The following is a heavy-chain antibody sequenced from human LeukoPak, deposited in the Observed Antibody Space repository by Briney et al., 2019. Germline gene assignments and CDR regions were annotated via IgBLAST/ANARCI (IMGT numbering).Heavy chain of an antibody. Sequence: PSETLSLTCTVSGASISSSSYYWGWIRQPPGKGLEWIGSIYSSGSTYYNPSLKSRVTISVDTSKNHFPLNLSSVTAADTAVYYCARSPRYFDWLLSIAFDIWGQGTMVIVSS. D-gene: IGHD3-9*01. CDR1: GASISSSSYY. V-gene: IGHV4-39*02. J-gene: IGHJ3*02. CDR2: IYSSGST. CDR3: ARSPRYFDWLLSIAFDI.